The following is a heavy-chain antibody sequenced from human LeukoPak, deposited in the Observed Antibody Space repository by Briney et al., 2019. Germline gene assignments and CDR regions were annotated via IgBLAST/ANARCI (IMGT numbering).Heavy chain of an antibody. CDR1: GFTFSSYS. CDR3: ARGEPSSYYDFWSGYYTKYNWFDP. J-gene: IGHJ5*02. V-gene: IGHV3-48*01. D-gene: IGHD3-3*01. CDR2: ISSSSSTI. Sequence: GRSLRLSCAASGFTFSSYSMNWVRQAPGKGLEWVSYISSSSSTIYYADSVKGRFTISRDNAKNSLYLQMNSLRAEDTAVYYCARGEPSSYYDFWSGYYTKYNWFDPWGQGTLVTVSS.